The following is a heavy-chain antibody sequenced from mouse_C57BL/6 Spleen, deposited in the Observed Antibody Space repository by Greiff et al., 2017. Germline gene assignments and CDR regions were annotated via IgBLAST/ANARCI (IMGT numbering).Heavy chain of an antibody. CDR1: GYTFTDYE. Sequence: QVQLQQSGAELVRPGASVTLSCKASGYTFTDYEMHWVKQTPVHGLEWIGAIDPETGGTAYNQKFKGKAILTADKSSSTAYMELRSLTSEDSAVYYCTRGGAYYYARDDWGQGTSVTVSS. D-gene: IGHD1-1*02. J-gene: IGHJ4*01. CDR3: TRGGAYYYARDD. V-gene: IGHV1-15*01. CDR2: IDPETGGT.